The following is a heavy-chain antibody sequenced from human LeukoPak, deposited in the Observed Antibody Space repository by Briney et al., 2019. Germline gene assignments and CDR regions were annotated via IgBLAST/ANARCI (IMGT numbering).Heavy chain of an antibody. V-gene: IGHV3-23*01. Sequence: QPGGSLRLSCAASGFTFRSYWMRWVRQAPGKGLEWVSAISSSGYTTYYADSVKGRFSISRDNSKNTVYLQMSSLRGEDTAVYHCAKEYCSGGSCYSGYWGQGALVTVSS. J-gene: IGHJ4*02. D-gene: IGHD2-15*01. CDR2: ISSSGYTT. CDR1: GFTFRSYW. CDR3: AKEYCSGGSCYSGY.